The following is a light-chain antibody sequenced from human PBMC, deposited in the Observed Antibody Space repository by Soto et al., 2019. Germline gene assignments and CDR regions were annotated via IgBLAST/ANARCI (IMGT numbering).Light chain of an antibody. Sequence: EIVMTQSPATLSVSPGERATLSCRVSQSVSSNLAWYQQKPGQSPRLLIYGTSTRATGIPARFSGSGSGTEFTLTISSLQSEDFAVYYCHQYNFWPTFGQGTKVDIK. V-gene: IGKV3-15*01. J-gene: IGKJ1*01. CDR1: QSVSSN. CDR2: GTS. CDR3: HQYNFWPT.